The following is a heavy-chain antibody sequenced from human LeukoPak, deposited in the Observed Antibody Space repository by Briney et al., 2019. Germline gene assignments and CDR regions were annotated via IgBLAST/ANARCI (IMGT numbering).Heavy chain of an antibody. V-gene: IGHV3-48*01. D-gene: IGHD4-17*01. CDR2: FGISGTI. Sequence: GSPRLSCAASGFTVNTYDMHWVRQAPGEGPEWIAYFGISGTIYYADSVRGRFTISRDNAKNSLFLQMNSLRVDDTAIYYCAGYGVYPYWGQGTPVTVSS. J-gene: IGHJ4*02. CDR1: GFTVNTYD. CDR3: AGYGVYPY.